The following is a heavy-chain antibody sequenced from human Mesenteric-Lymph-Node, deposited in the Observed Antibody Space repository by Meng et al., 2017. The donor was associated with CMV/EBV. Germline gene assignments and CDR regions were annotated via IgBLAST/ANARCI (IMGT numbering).Heavy chain of an antibody. D-gene: IGHD5-12*01. Sequence: SLKISCAASGFTFKDYAMYWVRQAPGKGLEWVSGISWSGATIGYADSLKGRFTISRDNAKNSLYLQMNSLRAEDTAIYYCARDIEGGYDIPGMDVWGQGTTVTVSS. CDR1: GFTFKDYA. J-gene: IGHJ6*02. V-gene: IGHV3-9*01. CDR2: ISWSGATI. CDR3: ARDIEGGYDIPGMDV.